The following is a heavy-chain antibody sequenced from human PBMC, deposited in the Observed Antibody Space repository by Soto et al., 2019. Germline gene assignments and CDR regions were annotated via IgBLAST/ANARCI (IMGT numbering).Heavy chain of an antibody. D-gene: IGHD6-19*01. V-gene: IGHV1-69*06. CDR2: MIPMFGTP. J-gene: IGHJ4*02. CDR3: ARNGVAGMDF. Sequence: QVQLVQSGAEVKKPGSSVKVSCKASGDISTSYAFSWVRQAPGEGLEWMGGMIPMFGTPNYAQKFQGRLTITADKSTSTVYMELSGLRSEDTAVYYCARNGVAGMDFWGQGTLVTVSP. CDR1: GDISTSYA.